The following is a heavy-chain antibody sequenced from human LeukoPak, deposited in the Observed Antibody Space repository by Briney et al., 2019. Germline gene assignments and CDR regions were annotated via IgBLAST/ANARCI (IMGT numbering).Heavy chain of an antibody. D-gene: IGHD3-16*01. Sequence: PGGSLRLSCAASGLTFSSYAMSWVRQAPGKGLGWVSVISGSGGSTYYADSVKGRFTISRDNSKNTLYLQMNSLRAEDTAVYYCAKWDPLWGDVDYWGQGTLVTVSS. V-gene: IGHV3-23*01. J-gene: IGHJ4*02. CDR1: GLTFSSYA. CDR2: ISGSGGST. CDR3: AKWDPLWGDVDY.